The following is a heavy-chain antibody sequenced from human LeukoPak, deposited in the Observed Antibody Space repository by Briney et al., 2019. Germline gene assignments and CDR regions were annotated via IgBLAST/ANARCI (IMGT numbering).Heavy chain of an antibody. CDR2: INPSSGGT. CDR1: GYTFTGYY. V-gene: IGHV1-2*02. Sequence: ASVKVSCKASGYTFTGYYMHWVRQAPGQGLEWMGWINPSSGGTNYAQKFQGRVTMTRDTSISTAYMELSRLRSDDTAVYYCASGMRTSCYYMDVWGKGTTVTVSS. J-gene: IGHJ6*03. D-gene: IGHD1-1*01. CDR3: ASGMRTSCYYMDV.